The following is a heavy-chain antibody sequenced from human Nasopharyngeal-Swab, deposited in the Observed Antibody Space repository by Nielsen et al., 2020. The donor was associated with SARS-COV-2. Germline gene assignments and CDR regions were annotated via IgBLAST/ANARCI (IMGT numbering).Heavy chain of an antibody. CDR2: INAYNGNT. J-gene: IGHJ4*02. Sequence: WVRQAPGQGLQWMGWINAYNGNTNYAQKVQGRVTITADKSTSTAYMELSSLRSEDTAVYYCARGKGKDSGVDYWGQGTLVTVSS. D-gene: IGHD1-26*01. CDR3: ARGKGKDSGVDY. V-gene: IGHV1-18*01.